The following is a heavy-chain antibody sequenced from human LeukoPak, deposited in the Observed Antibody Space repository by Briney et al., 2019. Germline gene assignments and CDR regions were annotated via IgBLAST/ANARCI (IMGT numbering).Heavy chain of an antibody. CDR2: IYHSGST. V-gene: IGHV4-38-2*02. D-gene: IGHD3-22*01. CDR3: ARDDYYGNSGLDY. Sequence: SETLSLTCTVSGYSISSGYYWGWIRQPPGKGLEWIGSIYHSGSTYYNPSLKSRVTISIDTSKKQFSLKLTSVTAADTAVYYCARDDYYGNSGLDYWGQGTLVTVSS. J-gene: IGHJ4*02. CDR1: GYSISSGYY.